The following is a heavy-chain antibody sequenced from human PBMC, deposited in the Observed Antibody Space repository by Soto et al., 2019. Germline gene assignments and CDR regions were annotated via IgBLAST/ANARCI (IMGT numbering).Heavy chain of an antibody. D-gene: IGHD1-26*01. Sequence: HPGGSLRLSCVASGFTLSSYWMSWVRQAPGKGLEWVANMKEDGTEKNYVDSVKGRFTISRDNAKNSLYLQMNSLRAEDTAVYYCARDRGYSTFDMWGQGTMVTVSS. CDR1: GFTLSSYW. V-gene: IGHV3-7*01. J-gene: IGHJ3*02. CDR2: MKEDGTEK. CDR3: ARDRGYSTFDM.